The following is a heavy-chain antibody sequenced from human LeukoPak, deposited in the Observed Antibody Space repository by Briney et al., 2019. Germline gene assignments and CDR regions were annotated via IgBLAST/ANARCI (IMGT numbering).Heavy chain of an antibody. CDR2: INPNSGGT. Sequence: ASVKVSCKASGYTFTGYYMHWVRQAPGQGLEWMGWINPNSGGTNYAQKFQGRVTMTRDTSISTAYMELSRLRSDDTAVYCCARAGGDCSSTSCYSSAFDIWGQGTMVTVSS. V-gene: IGHV1-2*02. CDR1: GYTFTGYY. CDR3: ARAGGDCSSTSCYSSAFDI. J-gene: IGHJ3*02. D-gene: IGHD2-2*02.